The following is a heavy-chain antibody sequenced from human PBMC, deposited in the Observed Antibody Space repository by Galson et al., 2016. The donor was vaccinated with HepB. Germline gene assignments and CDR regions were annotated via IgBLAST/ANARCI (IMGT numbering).Heavy chain of an antibody. J-gene: IGHJ4*02. D-gene: IGHD1-14*01. CDR3: AKGTSEHRHRGFDY. CDR1: GFTFSNYA. Sequence: SLRLSCAASGFTFSNYAMSWVRQAPGKGLQWVSGFSGSSSSTSYADSVKGRFTISRDNSKDTLYLQMNSLRAGDTAVYYCAKGTSEHRHRGFDYWGQGTLVTVSS. V-gene: IGHV3-23*01. CDR2: FSGSSSST.